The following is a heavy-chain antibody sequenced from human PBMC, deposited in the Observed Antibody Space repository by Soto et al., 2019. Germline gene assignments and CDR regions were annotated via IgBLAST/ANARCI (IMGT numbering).Heavy chain of an antibody. D-gene: IGHD2-2*01. J-gene: IGHJ4*02. Sequence: PGGSLRLSCAASGFTFNNYAMGWVRQAPGKGLEWVSAITDSGDDTYYIDSVKGRFIISRDNSKSTLYLQMNSLRAEDTAIYYCAKLGSSSWSPHYYFDYWGQGTLVTVSS. CDR3: AKLGSSSWSPHYYFDY. CDR1: GFTFNNYA. CDR2: ITDSGDDT. V-gene: IGHV3-23*01.